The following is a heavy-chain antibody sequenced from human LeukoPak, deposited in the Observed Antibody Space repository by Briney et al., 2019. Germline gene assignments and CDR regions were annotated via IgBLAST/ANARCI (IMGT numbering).Heavy chain of an antibody. D-gene: IGHD6-19*01. V-gene: IGHV1-2*02. CDR2: INPNSGGT. Sequence: ASVKVSCKASGHTFTGYYMHWVRQAPGQGLEWMGWINPNSGGTNYAQKFQGRVTMTRDTSISTAYVELSRLRSDDTAVYYCAREGPYSSGWYRTFDYWGQGTLVTVSS. J-gene: IGHJ4*02. CDR3: AREGPYSSGWYRTFDY. CDR1: GHTFTGYY.